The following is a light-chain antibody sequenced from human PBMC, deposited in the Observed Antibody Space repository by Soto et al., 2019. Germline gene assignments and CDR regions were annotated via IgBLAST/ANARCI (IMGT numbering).Light chain of an antibody. CDR1: QVISTS. CDR2: AAS. CDR3: QQLNYYPLT. V-gene: IGKV1-9*01. J-gene: IGKJ4*01. Sequence: DIQLTQSPSFLSPSIGERVTITCRASQVISTSLAWYQVKPGKAPKXLIYAASTLESGVPSRFSGSGSGTELTITITSVQPEDFETYYCQQLNYYPLTFGGGTKVDIK.